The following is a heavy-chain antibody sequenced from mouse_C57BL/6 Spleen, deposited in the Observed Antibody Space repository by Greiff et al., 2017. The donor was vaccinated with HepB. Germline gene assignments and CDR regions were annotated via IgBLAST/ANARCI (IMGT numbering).Heavy chain of an antibody. D-gene: IGHD4-1*01. Sequence: LQESGAELVRPGASVTLSCKASGYTFTDYEMHWVKQTPVHGLEWIGAIDPETGGTAYNQKFKGKAILTADKSSSTAYMELRSLTSEDSAVYYCSSGTRAWFAYWGQGTLVTVSA. J-gene: IGHJ3*01. CDR3: SSGTRAWFAY. V-gene: IGHV1-15*01. CDR1: GYTFTDYE. CDR2: IDPETGGT.